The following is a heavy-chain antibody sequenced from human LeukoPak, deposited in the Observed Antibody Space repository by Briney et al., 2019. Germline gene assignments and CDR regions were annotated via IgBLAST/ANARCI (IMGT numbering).Heavy chain of an antibody. V-gene: IGHV3-21*01. CDR1: GFTFSSYS. J-gene: IGHJ4*02. CDR3: ARGEGDYGGNFVGDY. Sequence: GGSLRLSCAASGFTFSSYSMNWARQAPGKGLEWVSSISSSSNYIFYADSVKGRFTISRDNAKNSLSLQMNSLRADDTAVYYCARGEGDYGGNFVGDYWGQGTLVTVSS. CDR2: ISSSSNYI. D-gene: IGHD4-23*01.